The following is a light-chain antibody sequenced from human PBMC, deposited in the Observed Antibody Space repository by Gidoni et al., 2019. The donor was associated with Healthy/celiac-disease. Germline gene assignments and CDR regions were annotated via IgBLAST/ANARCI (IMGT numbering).Light chain of an antibody. CDR2: AAS. V-gene: IGKV1-39*01. CDR3: QQSYSTPLT. J-gene: IGKJ4*01. CDR1: QSISSY. Sequence: DIHITQSPSSLSASVGDRVTITCRASQSISSYLNWYQQKPGKAPKLLIYAASSLHSGVPSRFSGSGSGTDFTLTISSLQPEDFATYYCQQSYSTPLTFGGXTKVEIK.